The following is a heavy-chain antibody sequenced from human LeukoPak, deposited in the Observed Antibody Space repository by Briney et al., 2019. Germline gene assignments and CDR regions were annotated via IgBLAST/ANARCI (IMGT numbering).Heavy chain of an antibody. V-gene: IGHV3-30*19. Sequence: GGSLRLSCAASGFSFSSYAIHWVRQAPGKGLEWLSFISSDGSEKYYADSVKGRFTISRDNSKNTLYLQLSSLRVEDTAVYYCAREHGRSGYFDYWGQRTLVSVSS. CDR1: GFSFSSYA. D-gene: IGHD3-22*01. CDR2: ISSDGSEK. CDR3: AREHGRSGYFDY. J-gene: IGHJ4*02.